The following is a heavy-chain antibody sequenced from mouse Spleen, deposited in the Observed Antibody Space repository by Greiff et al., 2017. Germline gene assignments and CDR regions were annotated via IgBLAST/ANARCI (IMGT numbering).Heavy chain of an antibody. D-gene: IGHD1-1*01. J-gene: IGHJ2*01. CDR2: IDPSDTHT. CDR3: ARELRDY. CDR1: GYTFTSYW. Sequence: VQLQQSGAELVMPGASVKLSCKASGYTFTSYWMHWVKQRPGQGLEWIGEIDPSDTHTNYNQKFKGKATLTVDKSSSTAYMQLSSLTSEDSAVYYCARELRDYWGQGTTLTVSS. V-gene: IGHV1-69*01.